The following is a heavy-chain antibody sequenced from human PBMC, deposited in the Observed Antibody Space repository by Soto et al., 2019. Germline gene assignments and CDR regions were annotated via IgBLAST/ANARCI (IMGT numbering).Heavy chain of an antibody. CDR2: IYSSGGT. CDR1: GGAISGYY. CDR3: ARGQRFSDSFDP. Sequence: LSETLSLTCTVSGGAISGYYWTWIRQSAGKGLEWIGRIYSSGGTKYNPSLKSRVTMSLDTSKNQFSLRLSSVTAADTAVYYCARGQRFSDSFDPWGQGTLVTVSS. D-gene: IGHD3-3*01. J-gene: IGHJ5*02. V-gene: IGHV4-4*07.